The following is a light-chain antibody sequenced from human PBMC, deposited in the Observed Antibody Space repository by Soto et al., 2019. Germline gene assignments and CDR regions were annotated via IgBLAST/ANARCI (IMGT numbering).Light chain of an antibody. CDR3: CSYAGGRSPYV. J-gene: IGLJ1*01. Sequence: QSALTQPASVSGSPGQSFAISCTGTTSDVGSYDLVSWYQQHPGKAPKIMIYEVSKRPSGDSNRFSGSKSGNTASLTISGLQAEDEADYYFCSYAGGRSPYVFGTGTKVTVL. CDR1: TSDVGSYDL. CDR2: EVS. V-gene: IGLV2-23*02.